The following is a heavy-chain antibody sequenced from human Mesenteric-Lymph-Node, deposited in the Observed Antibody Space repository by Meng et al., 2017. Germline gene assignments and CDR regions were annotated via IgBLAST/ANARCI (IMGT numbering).Heavy chain of an antibody. V-gene: IGHV3-23*01. CDR2: ISRSGDNK. CDR3: AKYLSRDSGTYFFALES. J-gene: IGHJ4*02. CDR1: GFTFNNHA. Sequence: GESLKISCAASGFTFNNHAMTWVRQAPGKGLEWVSAISRSGDNKYYADSVKGRFTISRDNSKNSVSLQMTSLRAEDTAVYYCAKYLSRDSGTYFFALESWGQGTLVTVSS. D-gene: IGHD3-22*01.